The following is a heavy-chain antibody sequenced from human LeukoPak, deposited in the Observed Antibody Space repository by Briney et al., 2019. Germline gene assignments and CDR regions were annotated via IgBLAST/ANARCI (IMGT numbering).Heavy chain of an antibody. V-gene: IGHV3-74*01. CDR2: INSDGTTI. D-gene: IGHD2/OR15-2a*01. CDR3: ARAGYYRFDY. J-gene: IGHJ4*02. Sequence: GGSLRLSCAASGFTFSTSWMHWVRQAPGKGLVWVSRINSDGTTIDYADSMKGRFTISRDNAKNTLYLQMNSLRDEDTGVYYCARAGYYRFDYWGQGTLVTVSS. CDR1: GFTFSTSW.